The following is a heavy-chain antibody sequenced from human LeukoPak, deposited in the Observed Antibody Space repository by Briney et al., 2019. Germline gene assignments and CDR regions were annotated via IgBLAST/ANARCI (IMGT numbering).Heavy chain of an antibody. CDR2: INPNSGGT. D-gene: IGHD4-17*01. J-gene: IGHJ4*02. CDR3: ARAFYGDHPDY. Sequence: ASVKVSCKASGYTFTGYYMHWVRQAPGQGLEWMGWINPNSGGTNYAQTFQGRVTMTRDTSISTAYMEMSRLRSDDTALCYCARAFYGDHPDYWGQGTLVTVSS. CDR1: GYTFTGYY. V-gene: IGHV1-2*02.